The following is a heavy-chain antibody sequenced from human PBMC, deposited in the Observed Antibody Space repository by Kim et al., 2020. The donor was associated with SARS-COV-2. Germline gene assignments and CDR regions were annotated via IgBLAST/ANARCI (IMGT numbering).Heavy chain of an antibody. CDR1: GYTFSNYY. CDR3: AREKRYTGTHTQGDGLDV. D-gene: IGHD1-20*01. V-gene: IGHV1-46*01. CDR2: INPSAATT. Sequence: ASVKVSCKASGYTFSNYYIHWVRQAPGQGLEWLGIINPSAATTVYSQEFQGRIIMTRDTSTSTVNMELSSLRSKDTAIYYCAREKRYTGTHTQGDGLDVWGQGTTVTVSS. J-gene: IGHJ6*02.